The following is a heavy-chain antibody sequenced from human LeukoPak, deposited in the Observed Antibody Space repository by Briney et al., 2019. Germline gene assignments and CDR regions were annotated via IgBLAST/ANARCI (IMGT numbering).Heavy chain of an antibody. CDR1: GFTFSSYA. J-gene: IGHJ5*02. Sequence: GGSLRLSCAASGFTFSSYAMSWVRQAPGKGLEWVSSIIGSGGYSYYPDSVKGRFTISRDNAKNTLYLQMNSLRAEDTAVYYCAREYSTGFDPWGQGTLVTVSS. D-gene: IGHD2-15*01. V-gene: IGHV3-23*01. CDR2: IIGSGGYS. CDR3: AREYSTGFDP.